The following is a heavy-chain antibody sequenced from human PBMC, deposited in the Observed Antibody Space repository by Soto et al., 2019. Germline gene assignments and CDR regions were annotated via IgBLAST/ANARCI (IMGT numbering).Heavy chain of an antibody. Sequence: QVQLQESGPGLVKPSQTLSLTCTVSGGSISSGGYYWSWIRQHPGKGLEWIGYIYYSGSTYYNPSLKGRVTISVDTSKNQFSLKLSSVTAADTAVYYCARVSCSSTSCHSYYFDYWGQGTLVTVSS. V-gene: IGHV4-31*03. CDR2: IYYSGST. J-gene: IGHJ4*02. CDR1: GGSISSGGYY. D-gene: IGHD2-2*01. CDR3: ARVSCSSTSCHSYYFDY.